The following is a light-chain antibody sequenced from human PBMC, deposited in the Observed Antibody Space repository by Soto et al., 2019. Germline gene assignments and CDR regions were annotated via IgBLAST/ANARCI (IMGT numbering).Light chain of an antibody. J-gene: IGKJ5*01. CDR1: QYINTR. CDR2: QTS. CDR3: QQRGNWPPIT. V-gene: IGKV3-11*01. Sequence: EIVLTQSPATLSSFPGDRVTLSCRASQYINTRLAWYQHRPGQSPRLLIYQTSLRAAGIPARFSASGSGTDFTLTISDVQPEDFALYYCQQRGNWPPITFGQGTRLEIK.